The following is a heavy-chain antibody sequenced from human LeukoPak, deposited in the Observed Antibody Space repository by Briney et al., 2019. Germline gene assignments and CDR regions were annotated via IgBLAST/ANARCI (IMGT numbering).Heavy chain of an antibody. CDR3: ARYGSGSSSDFDY. J-gene: IGHJ4*02. CDR1: GGSVSSYY. D-gene: IGHD3-10*01. V-gene: IGHV4-59*02. Sequence: SETLSLTCTVSGGSVSSYYWCWIRQPPGKGLEWIGYIYYSGSTNYNPSLKSRVTISVDTSKNQFSLKLSSVTAADTAVYYCARYGSGSSSDFDYWGQGTLVTVSS. CDR2: IYYSGST.